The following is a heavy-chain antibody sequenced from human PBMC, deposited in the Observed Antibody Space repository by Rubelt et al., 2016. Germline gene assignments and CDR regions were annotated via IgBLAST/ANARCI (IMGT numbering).Heavy chain of an antibody. J-gene: IGHJ4*02. D-gene: IGHD3-22*01. V-gene: IGHV4-34*01. CDR2: INHSGST. CDR3: ARVDSSGYYLDY. CDR1: GGSFSGYY. Sequence: QVQLQQWGAGLLKPSETLSLTCAVYGGSFSGYYWSWIRQPPGKGLEWIGEINHSGSTNYNPSLKSRVTISVDTSKNQFSLKLSSVTAADTAVYYCARVDSSGYYLDYWGQGTLVTVSS.